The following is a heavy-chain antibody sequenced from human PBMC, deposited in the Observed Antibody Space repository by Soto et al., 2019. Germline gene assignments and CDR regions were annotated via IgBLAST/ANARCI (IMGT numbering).Heavy chain of an antibody. CDR1: GFIFSSYD. CDR2: ISYDGSNK. V-gene: IGHV3-30*18. D-gene: IGHD2-8*02. Sequence: GGSLRLSCAASGFIFSSYDMSWVRQAPGKGLEWVAVISYDGSNKYYADSVRGRFAISRDNSNNMLYLQMNSLRAEDTAVYYCANIRNVVYAHNAYWGQGTLVTVSS. CDR3: ANIRNVVYAHNAY. J-gene: IGHJ4*02.